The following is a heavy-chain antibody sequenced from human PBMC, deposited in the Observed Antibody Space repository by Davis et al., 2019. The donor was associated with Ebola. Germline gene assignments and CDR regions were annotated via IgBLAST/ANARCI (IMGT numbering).Heavy chain of an antibody. CDR3: AKDIRALGYYYGMDV. J-gene: IGHJ6*02. Sequence: PGGSLRLSCAASGFTFDDYAMHWVRQAPGKGLEWVSGISWNSGSIGYADSVKGRFTISRDNAKNSLYLQMNSLRAEDTALYYCAKDIRALGYYYGMDVWGQGTTVTVSS. CDR1: GFTFDDYA. V-gene: IGHV3-9*01. CDR2: ISWNSGSI.